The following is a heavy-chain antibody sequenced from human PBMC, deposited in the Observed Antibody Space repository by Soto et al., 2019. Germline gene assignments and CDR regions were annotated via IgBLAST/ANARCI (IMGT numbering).Heavy chain of an antibody. J-gene: IGHJ4*02. D-gene: IGHD6-13*01. CDR1: GFTFSSYW. Sequence: EVQLLESGGGLVQPGGSLRLSCAASGFTFSSYWMSWVRQAPGKGLEWVANIKQDGSEKYYVDSVKGRFTISRDNAENSKYLQMNSLRAEDTAMYYCARITAAKFDYWGQGTQVTVSS. CDR2: IKQDGSEK. V-gene: IGHV3-7*01. CDR3: ARITAAKFDY.